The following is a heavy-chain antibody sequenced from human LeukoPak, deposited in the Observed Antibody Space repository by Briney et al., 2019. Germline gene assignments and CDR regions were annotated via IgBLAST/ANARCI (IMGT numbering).Heavy chain of an antibody. CDR1: GFTFSSYW. Sequence: PGGSLRLSCAAPGFTFSSYWMTWVRQAPGKGLEWVANIKQDGSERYYVDCVKGRFTISRDNAKNSLYLQMNSLRAEDTAVYYCARLAMVRGEKGDPFDYWGQGTLVTVSS. CDR3: ARLAMVRGEKGDPFDY. V-gene: IGHV3-7*01. D-gene: IGHD3-10*01. CDR2: IKQDGSER. J-gene: IGHJ4*02.